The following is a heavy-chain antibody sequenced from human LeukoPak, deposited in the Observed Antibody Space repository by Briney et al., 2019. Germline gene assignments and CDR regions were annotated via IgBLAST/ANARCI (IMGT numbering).Heavy chain of an antibody. CDR1: GFTFSSYA. D-gene: IGHD6-13*01. CDR3: ARDRSSSWYQVLFDH. J-gene: IGHJ5*02. Sequence: GGSLRLSCAASGFTFSSYAMHWVRQAPGKGLEYASAISSNGGSTYYANSVKGRFTISRDNSKNTLYLQMGSLRAEDMAVYYCARDRSSSWYQVLFDHWGQGTLVTVSS. V-gene: IGHV3-64*01. CDR2: ISSNGGST.